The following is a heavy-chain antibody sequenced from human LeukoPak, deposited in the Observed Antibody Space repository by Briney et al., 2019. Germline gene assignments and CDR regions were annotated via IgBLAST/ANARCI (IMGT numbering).Heavy chain of an antibody. V-gene: IGHV4-39*07. Sequence: SETLSLTCTVSGASIRSSTYYRGWIRQPPGKGLEWIGEINHSGSTNYNPSLKSRVTISVDTSKNQFSLKLSSVTAADTAVYYCARRGYYFDYWGQGTLVTVSS. CDR1: GASIRSSTYY. CDR2: INHSGST. J-gene: IGHJ4*02. CDR3: ARRGYYFDY.